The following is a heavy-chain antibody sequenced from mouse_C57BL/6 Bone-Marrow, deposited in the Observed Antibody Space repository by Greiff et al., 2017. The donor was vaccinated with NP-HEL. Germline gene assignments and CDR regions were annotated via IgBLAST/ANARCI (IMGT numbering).Heavy chain of an antibody. V-gene: IGHV5-15*04. CDR1: GFTFSDYG. Sequence: DVMLVESGGGLVQPGGSLKLSCAASGFTFSDYGMAWVRQAPRKGPEWVAFISNLAYSIYYADTVTGRFTISRENAKNTLYLEMSSLRSEDTAMYYCARRDYYGSRGDWYFDVWGTGTTVTVSS. D-gene: IGHD1-1*01. J-gene: IGHJ1*03. CDR2: ISNLAYSI. CDR3: ARRDYYGSRGDWYFDV.